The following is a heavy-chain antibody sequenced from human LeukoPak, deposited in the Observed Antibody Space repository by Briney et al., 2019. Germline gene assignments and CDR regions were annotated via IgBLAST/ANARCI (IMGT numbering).Heavy chain of an antibody. D-gene: IGHD2-8*01. CDR3: ARGNIYCTNGVCYRAHFDY. CDR1: GGSISSYY. V-gene: IGHV4-59*12. Sequence: SETLSLTCTVSGGSISSYYWSWIRQPPGKGLEWIGYIYYSGSIYYNPSLKSRVTISVDTSKNQFSLKLSSVTAADTAVYYCARGNIYCTNGVCYRAHFDYWGQGTLVTVSS. J-gene: IGHJ4*02. CDR2: IYYSGSI.